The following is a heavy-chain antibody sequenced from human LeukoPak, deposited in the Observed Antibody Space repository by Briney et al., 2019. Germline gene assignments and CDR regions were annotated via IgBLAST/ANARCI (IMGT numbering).Heavy chain of an antibody. V-gene: IGHV4-4*07. CDR1: GGSISSYY. J-gene: IGHJ4*02. Sequence: PPETLSLTCTVSGGSISSYYWSWIRQPAGKGLEWIGRIYTSGSTNYNPSLKSRVTMSVDTSKNQFSLKLSSVTAADTAVYYCARDLGVPNYDSSGSYFDYWGQGTLVTVSS. D-gene: IGHD3-22*01. CDR2: IYTSGST. CDR3: ARDLGVPNYDSSGSYFDY.